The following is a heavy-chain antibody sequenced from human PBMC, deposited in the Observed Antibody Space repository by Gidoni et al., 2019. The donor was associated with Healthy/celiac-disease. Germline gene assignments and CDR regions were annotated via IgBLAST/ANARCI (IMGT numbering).Heavy chain of an antibody. CDR3: ARIEYCSSTSCRGRGADY. J-gene: IGHJ4*02. Sequence: QVTLKESGPVLVKPTETLTLTCTVSGFSLSNARMGVSWIRQPPGKALEWLAHIFSKDEKSYSTSLKSRLTISKDTSKSQVVLTMTNMDPVDTATYYCARIEYCSSTSCRGRGADYWGQGTLVTVSS. CDR2: IFSKDEK. D-gene: IGHD2-2*01. V-gene: IGHV2-26*01. CDR1: GFSLSNARMG.